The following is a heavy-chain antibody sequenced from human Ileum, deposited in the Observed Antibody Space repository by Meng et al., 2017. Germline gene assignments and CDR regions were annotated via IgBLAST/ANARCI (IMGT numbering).Heavy chain of an antibody. D-gene: IGHD1-1*01. CDR1: GGTISGYC. V-gene: IGHV4-4*07. J-gene: IGHJ4*02. Sequence: QVPLAESGTGPEKPPDTLSLSCNASGGTISGYCWSWLRQPAGKGLEWIGRLYTSGITNYTPTLRRRATMSVATSKSQFSLKLTSVTAADTAIYYCARENQQLGFDSWGQGTLVTVSS. CDR2: LYTSGIT. CDR3: ARENQQLGFDS.